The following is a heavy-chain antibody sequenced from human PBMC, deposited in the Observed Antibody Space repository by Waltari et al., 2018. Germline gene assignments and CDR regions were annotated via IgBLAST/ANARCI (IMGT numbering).Heavy chain of an antibody. CDR3: ARGVYPRYCSGGSCYSRYYFDY. D-gene: IGHD2-15*01. CDR2: INHSGST. Sequence: QVQLQQWGAGLLKPSETLSLTCAVYGGSFSGYYWSWIRQPPGKGLEWIGEINHSGSTNYNPSLKRRVTISVDTSKNQFSLKLSSVTAADTAVYYCARGVYPRYCSGGSCYSRYYFDYWGQGTLVTVSS. J-gene: IGHJ4*02. CDR1: GGSFSGYY. V-gene: IGHV4-34*01.